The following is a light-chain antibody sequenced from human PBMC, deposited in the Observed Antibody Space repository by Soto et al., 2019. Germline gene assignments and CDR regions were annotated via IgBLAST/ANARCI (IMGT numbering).Light chain of an antibody. Sequence: MTLTQNTLSVSPGERATLSCRASETVRSNLAWYQQKPGQAPRLLIYAASTRATGIPARFIGNGSGTEFTLTISSLQSEDFAVYYCQQYNKLWTFGQGSKL. J-gene: IGKJ1*01. CDR1: ETVRSN. CDR2: AAS. CDR3: QQYNKLWT. V-gene: IGKV3D-15*01.